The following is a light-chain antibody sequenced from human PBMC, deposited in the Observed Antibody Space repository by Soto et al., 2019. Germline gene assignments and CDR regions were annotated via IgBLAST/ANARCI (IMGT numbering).Light chain of an antibody. CDR1: SGYTNYK. CDR3: GPAHGDVREFVDV. V-gene: IGLV9-49*01. CDR2: VGTGGIVG. Sequence: QSVLTQPPSASASLGASVTLTCTLSSGYTNYKVDWYQQRPGKGPRFVMRVGTGGIVGSKGDGIPDRFSVLGSGPNRYLTIRNSQEEDEGDYHCGPAHGDVREFVDVFGTGTKLTVL. J-gene: IGLJ1*01.